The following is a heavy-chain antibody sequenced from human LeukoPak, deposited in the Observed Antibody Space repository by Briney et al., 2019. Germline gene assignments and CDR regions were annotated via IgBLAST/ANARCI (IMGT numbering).Heavy chain of an antibody. D-gene: IGHD2-8*02. Sequence: QPGGSLRLSCAASGFSLSSYWMTWVRQAPGKGLEWVANIDRDGNKKNHVDSVEGRFTISRDNGKKLLHLQMNSLRAEDTALYYCARDRTSCTGNICYDAFDIWGQGTMVIVSS. CDR3: ARDRTSCTGNICYDAFDI. V-gene: IGHV3-7*01. CDR1: GFSLSSYW. CDR2: IDRDGNKK. J-gene: IGHJ3*02.